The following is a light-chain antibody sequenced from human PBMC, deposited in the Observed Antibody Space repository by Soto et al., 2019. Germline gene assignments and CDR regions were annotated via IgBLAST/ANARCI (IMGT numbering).Light chain of an antibody. CDR1: QSIAGY. CDR2: AAS. Sequence: DIQMTQSPSSLSASVGERVIITCRASQSIAGYVNWYQHKPGKAPKLLISAASGLQSAVPSRFTGSGSGTDFALAISSLQPEDFATYYCQRSYATPWTFGQGTKVDIK. J-gene: IGKJ1*01. CDR3: QRSYATPWT. V-gene: IGKV1-39*01.